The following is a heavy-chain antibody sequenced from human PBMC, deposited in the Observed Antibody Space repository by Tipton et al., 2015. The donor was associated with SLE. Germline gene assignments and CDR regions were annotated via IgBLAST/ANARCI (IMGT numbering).Heavy chain of an antibody. J-gene: IGHJ5*02. Sequence: TLSLTCAVSGDSLTRGYYWGWIRQPPGKRLEWIGSIYHTGSTYYNPSLQSRVTISVDTSKNQFSLNLSSVTDADTAIYFCARAKSAMGSYDTWGQGAQVTVSS. CDR2: IYHTGST. D-gene: IGHD2-21*01. V-gene: IGHV4-38-2*01. CDR3: ARAKSAMGSYDT. CDR1: GDSLTRGYY.